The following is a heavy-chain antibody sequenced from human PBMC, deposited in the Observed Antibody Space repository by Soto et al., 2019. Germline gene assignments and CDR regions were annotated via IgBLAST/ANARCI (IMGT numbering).Heavy chain of an antibody. V-gene: IGHV5-51*01. CDR3: ARWSFTLVTQAVGTTVTIDDAFDI. Sequence: GESLKISCKGSGYSFTSYWIGWVRQMPGKGLEWMGIIYPGDSDTRYSPSFQGQVTISADKSISTAYLQWSSLKASDTAMYYCARWSFTLVTQAVGTTVTIDDAFDIWGQGTMVTVSS. D-gene: IGHD4-17*01. CDR1: GYSFTSYW. J-gene: IGHJ3*02. CDR2: IYPGDSDT.